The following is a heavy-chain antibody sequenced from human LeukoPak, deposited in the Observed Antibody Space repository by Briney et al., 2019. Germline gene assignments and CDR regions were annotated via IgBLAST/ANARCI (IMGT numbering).Heavy chain of an antibody. D-gene: IGHD3-16*01. J-gene: IGHJ4*02. V-gene: IGHV3-48*03. Sequence: GGSLRLSCAASGFTFSSYEMNWVRQAPGKGLEWVSYISSSGSTIYYADPVKGRFTISRDNAKNSLYLQMNSLRAEDTAVYYCAGDKAGIYGPGDYWGQGTLVTVSS. CDR3: AGDKAGIYGPGDY. CDR1: GFTFSSYE. CDR2: ISSSGSTI.